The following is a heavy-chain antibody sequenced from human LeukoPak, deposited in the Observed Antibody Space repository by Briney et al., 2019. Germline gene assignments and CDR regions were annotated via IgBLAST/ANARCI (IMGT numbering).Heavy chain of an antibody. CDR3: ARDGLRTIYGSGSYYLDDY. CDR1: GFTFNNYA. J-gene: IGHJ4*02. Sequence: PGGSLRLSCAASGFTFNNYAMSWVRQAPGKGLEWIGSIYYSGSTYYNPSLKSRVTISVDTSKNQFSLKLSSVTAADTAVYYCARDGLRTIYGSGSYYLDDYWGQGTLVTVSS. D-gene: IGHD3-10*01. CDR2: IYYSGST. V-gene: IGHV4-38-2*02.